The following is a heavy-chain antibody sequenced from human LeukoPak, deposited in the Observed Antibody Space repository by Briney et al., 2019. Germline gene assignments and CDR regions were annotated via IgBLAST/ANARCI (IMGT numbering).Heavy chain of an antibody. CDR1: GYTFTSYG. J-gene: IGHJ4*02. CDR2: ISAYNGNT. D-gene: IGHD6-13*01. Sequence: ASVQVSCKASGYTFTSYGISWVRQAPGQGLEWMAWISAYNGNTNYAQKLQGRVTMTTDTSTSTAYMELRSLRSDDTAVYYCARGGAAAGTRSNFDYWGQGTLVTVSS. V-gene: IGHV1-18*01. CDR3: ARGGAAAGTRSNFDY.